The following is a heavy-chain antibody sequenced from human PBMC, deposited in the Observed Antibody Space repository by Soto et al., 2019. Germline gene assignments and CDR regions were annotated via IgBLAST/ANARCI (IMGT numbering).Heavy chain of an antibody. Sequence: QVQLQQWGAGPLRPLETLSLTCGVSGGSFSGYYWAWIRQSPGKGLEWIGEINDRGSINYNPSLKSRVSTSVDTPKNHYSLNLRSVTAADTAVYYCARESHDILTGPPWVWYFDLWGRGTLVTVSS. CDR2: INDRGSI. J-gene: IGHJ2*01. CDR1: GGSFSGYY. CDR3: ARESHDILTGPPWVWYFDL. D-gene: IGHD3-9*01. V-gene: IGHV4-34*01.